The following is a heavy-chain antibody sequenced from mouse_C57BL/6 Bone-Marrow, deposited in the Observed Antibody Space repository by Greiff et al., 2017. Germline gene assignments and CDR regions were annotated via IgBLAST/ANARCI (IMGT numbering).Heavy chain of an antibody. Sequence: EVKLMESGGGLVQPGGSMKLSCAASGFTFSDAWMDWVRQSPEKGLEWVAEIRNKANNHATYYAESVKGRFTISRDDSKSSVYLQMNSLRAEDTGIYYCTRDPTTVDWYFDVWGTGTTVTVSS. CDR1: GFTFSDAW. CDR3: TRDPTTVDWYFDV. V-gene: IGHV6-6*01. CDR2: IRNKANNHAT. D-gene: IGHD1-1*01. J-gene: IGHJ1*03.